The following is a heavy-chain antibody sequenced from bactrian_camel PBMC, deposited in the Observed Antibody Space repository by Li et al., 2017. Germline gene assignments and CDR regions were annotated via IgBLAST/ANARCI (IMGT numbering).Heavy chain of an antibody. D-gene: IGHD2*01. CDR2: IDSSEDAGST. V-gene: IGHV3S54*01. J-gene: IGHJ4*01. Sequence: HVQLVESGGGSVQAGGSLRLSCAVSGFRIRNYCMAWYRQVPGQQRVGVAAIDSSEDAGSTAYVDAVEGRVTISKDNAKNTLHLETNKLEPDDTAVYYCAADFATQCVVNGLWIHYDYNYWGQGTQVTVS. CDR1: GFRIRNYC. CDR3: AADFATQCVVNGLWIHYDYNY.